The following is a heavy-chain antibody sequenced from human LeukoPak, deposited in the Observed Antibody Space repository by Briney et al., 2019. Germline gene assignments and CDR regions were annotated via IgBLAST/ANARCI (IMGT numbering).Heavy chain of an antibody. CDR2: MYYSGST. D-gene: IGHD6-19*01. CDR1: GGSISSSTYY. V-gene: IGHV4-39*07. CDR3: ARVSGWNPLEAAHLDY. J-gene: IGHJ4*02. Sequence: ASETLSLTCTVSGGSISSSTYYWGWIRQPPGMGLEWIGSMYYSGSTYHNPSLKSRVTMSVDTSKNQCSLKLSSVTAADTAVYYCARVSGWNPLEAAHLDYWGQGTLVTVSS.